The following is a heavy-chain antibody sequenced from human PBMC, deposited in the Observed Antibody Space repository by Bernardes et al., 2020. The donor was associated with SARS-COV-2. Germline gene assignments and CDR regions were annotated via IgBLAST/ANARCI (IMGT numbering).Heavy chain of an antibody. Sequence: GGSLRLSCTASGLTFSNYGMHWVRQAPGKGLEWVAVISYDGSNKYYADSVKGRFTISRDNSKNTLYLQMNSLRAEDTAVYYCAKDGDWQYYYGSGSYRYYYGMDVWGQGTTVTVSS. D-gene: IGHD3-10*01. J-gene: IGHJ6*02. CDR3: AKDGDWQYYYGSGSYRYYYGMDV. CDR2: ISYDGSNK. CDR1: GLTFSNYG. V-gene: IGHV3-30*18.